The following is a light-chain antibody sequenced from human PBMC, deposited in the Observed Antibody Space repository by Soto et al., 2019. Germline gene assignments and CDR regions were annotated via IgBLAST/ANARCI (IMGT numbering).Light chain of an antibody. V-gene: IGKV1D-13*01. CDR1: QGITSA. J-gene: IGKJ4*01. CDR3: KQFHNYPLT. Sequence: AIQFTQSPSSLSAYVRDRVAITFSSSQGITSALAWWQKKPGSPPKLLIYEASNLETGVPSRFSGSGSGTDFTLTISSLQTEDFATYSCKQFHNYPLTFGGGTKVDIK. CDR2: EAS.